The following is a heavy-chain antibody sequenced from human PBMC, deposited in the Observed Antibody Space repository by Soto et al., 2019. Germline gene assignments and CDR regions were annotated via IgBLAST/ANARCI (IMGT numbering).Heavy chain of an antibody. J-gene: IGHJ6*03. D-gene: IGHD3-10*01. CDR3: ARGEMSYYGSGSYYNDYYYYYMDV. Sequence: GGSLRLSCAASGFTFSSYSMNWVRQAPGKGLEWVSYISSSSSTIYYADSVKGRFTISRDNAKNSLYLQMNSLRAEDTAVYYCARGEMSYYGSGSYYNDYYYYYMDVWGKGTTVTVSS. CDR2: ISSSSSTI. CDR1: GFTFSSYS. V-gene: IGHV3-48*01.